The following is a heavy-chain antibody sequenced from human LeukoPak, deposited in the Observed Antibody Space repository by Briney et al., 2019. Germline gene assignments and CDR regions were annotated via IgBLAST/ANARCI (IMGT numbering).Heavy chain of an antibody. CDR3: AKDMPPVDTAMVFDY. CDR1: GFTFDDYA. J-gene: IGHJ4*02. D-gene: IGHD5-18*01. V-gene: IGHV3-9*01. Sequence: PGGSPRLSCAASGFTFDDYAMHWVRHAPGKGLEWVSGISWNSGSIGYADSVKGRFTISRDNAKNSLYLQMNSLRAEDTALYYCAKDMPPVDTAMVFDYWGQGTLVTVSS. CDR2: ISWNSGSI.